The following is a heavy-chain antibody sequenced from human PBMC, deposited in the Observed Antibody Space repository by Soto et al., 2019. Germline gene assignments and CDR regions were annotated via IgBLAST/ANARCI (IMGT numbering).Heavy chain of an antibody. CDR2: IYYSGST. Sequence: SETLSLTCPVAGGAISSGGYYWSLIRQHPGKGLDWIWYIYYSGSTYYNPSLKSRVTISVDTSKNQFSLKLSSLTAAATAVYYCASPGGLRGGYYYGMDVCGQGTTDTAP. CDR3: ASPGGLRGGYYYGMDV. V-gene: IGHV4-31*03. CDR1: GGAISSGGYY. J-gene: IGHJ6*02. D-gene: IGHD3-16*01.